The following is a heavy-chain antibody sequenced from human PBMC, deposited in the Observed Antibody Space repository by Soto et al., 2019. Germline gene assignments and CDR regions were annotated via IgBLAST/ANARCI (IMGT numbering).Heavy chain of an antibody. J-gene: IGHJ4*02. CDR2: IVPIDGST. D-gene: IGHD3-3*01. V-gene: IGHV1-69*01. CDR3: ARSFTKSRRGGVAFDY. CDR1: GGTISSFG. Sequence: QVQLVQSGAEVKKPGSSVKVSCTTSGGTISSFGMNWVRQAPGQGLEWMGGIVPIDGSTKYAEKFQGRVTITADASTSTVYVDLGSLRSEDTAVYYCARSFTKSRRGGVAFDYWGQGTLLTVSP.